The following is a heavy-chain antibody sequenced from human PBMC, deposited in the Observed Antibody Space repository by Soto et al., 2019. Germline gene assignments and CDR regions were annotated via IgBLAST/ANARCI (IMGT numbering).Heavy chain of an antibody. CDR3: AREGGGSNYYYGMDV. D-gene: IGHD2-15*01. J-gene: IGHJ6*02. Sequence: VGSLRLSCAASGFTFSSYGMHWVRQAPGKGLEWVAVIWYDGSNKYYADSVKGRFTISRDNSKNTLYLQMNSLRAEDTAVYYCAREGGGSNYYYGMDVWGQGTTVTVSS. CDR1: GFTFSSYG. CDR2: IWYDGSNK. V-gene: IGHV3-30*19.